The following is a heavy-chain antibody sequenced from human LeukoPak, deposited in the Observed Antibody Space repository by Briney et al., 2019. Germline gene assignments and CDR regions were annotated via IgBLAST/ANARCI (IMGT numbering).Heavy chain of an antibody. J-gene: IGHJ4*02. CDR2: INHSGST. CDR3: ARGPSGDSSGYYPPYFDY. D-gene: IGHD3-22*01. Sequence: PSETLSLTCAVYGGSFSGYYWSWIRQPPGKGLEWIGEINHSGSTNYNPSLKSRVTISVDTSKNQFSLKLSSVTAADTAVYCCARGPSGDSSGYYPPYFDYWGQGTLVTVSS. CDR1: GGSFSGYY. V-gene: IGHV4-34*01.